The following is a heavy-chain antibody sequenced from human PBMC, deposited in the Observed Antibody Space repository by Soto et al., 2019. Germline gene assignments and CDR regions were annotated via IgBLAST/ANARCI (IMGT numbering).Heavy chain of an antibody. CDR3: CCFIMITFGGSPGFDY. J-gene: IGHJ4*02. Sequence: GGSLRLSCAASGFTFSSYAMSWVRQAPGKGLEWVSAISGSGGSTYYADSVKGRFTISRDNSKNTLYLQMNSLRAEDTAVYYCCCFIMITFGGSPGFDYWGQGTLVTVSS. CDR1: GFTFSSYA. V-gene: IGHV3-23*01. CDR2: ISGSGGST. D-gene: IGHD3-16*01.